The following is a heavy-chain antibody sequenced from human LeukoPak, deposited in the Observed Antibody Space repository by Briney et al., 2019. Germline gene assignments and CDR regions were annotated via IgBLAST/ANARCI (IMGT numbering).Heavy chain of an antibody. J-gene: IGHJ5*02. CDR3: ARSGTEFFWSGYDFNWFDP. D-gene: IGHD3-3*01. V-gene: IGHV4-39*07. Sequence: SETLSLTCTVSGGSISSSPYYWGWIRQPPGKGLEWIGSIYYSGTTHYSPSLESRVTISVDTSKNQFSLKLSSVTAADTAVYYCARSGTEFFWSGYDFNWFDPWGQGTLVTVSS. CDR1: GGSISSSPYY. CDR2: IYYSGTT.